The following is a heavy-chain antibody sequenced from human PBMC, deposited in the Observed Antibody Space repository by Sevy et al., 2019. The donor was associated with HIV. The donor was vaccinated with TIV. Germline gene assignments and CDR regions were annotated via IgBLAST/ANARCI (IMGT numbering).Heavy chain of an antibody. Sequence: GGSLRLSCAASGFTFSSYAMNWVRLAPGKGLEWVSSINAISSNIYYADSVKGRFTISRDNAENSLYLQMNSLRAEDTAVYYCAGGWFSGGNAVYGHWGQGTLVTVSS. CDR2: INAISSNI. V-gene: IGHV3-21*01. CDR1: GFTFSSYA. D-gene: IGHD2-15*01. J-gene: IGHJ4*02. CDR3: AGGWFSGGNAVYGH.